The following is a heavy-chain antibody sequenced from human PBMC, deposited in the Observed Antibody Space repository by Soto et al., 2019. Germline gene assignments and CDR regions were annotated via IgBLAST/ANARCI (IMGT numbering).Heavy chain of an antibody. CDR2: IYHSGST. D-gene: IGHD6-6*01. V-gene: IGHV4-30-2*01. Sequence: QLQLQESGSGLVKPSQTLSLTCAVSGGSISSGGYSWSWIRQPPGKGLEWIGYIYHSGSTYYNPSRKSRVTISVDRSKTQFSLKLSSVTAADTAVYYCARDRGGSSSGLFDYWGQGTLVTVSS. J-gene: IGHJ4*02. CDR1: GGSISSGGYS. CDR3: ARDRGGSSSGLFDY.